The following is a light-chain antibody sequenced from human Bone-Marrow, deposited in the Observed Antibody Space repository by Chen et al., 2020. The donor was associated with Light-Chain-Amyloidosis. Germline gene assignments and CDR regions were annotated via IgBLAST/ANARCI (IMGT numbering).Light chain of an antibody. V-gene: IGKV3-20*01. CDR2: RTS. CDR3: QQYGSSPPYS. Sequence: EIVLTQSPGSLSLSPGESATLSCWASQSLSSTYLAWYQQRPGQAPRLLIYRTSSRATGIPDRFSGSGSGTDFRLTISRLEPEDFAVYYCQQYGSSPPYSFGQGTKPEIK. J-gene: IGKJ2*01. CDR1: QSLSSTY.